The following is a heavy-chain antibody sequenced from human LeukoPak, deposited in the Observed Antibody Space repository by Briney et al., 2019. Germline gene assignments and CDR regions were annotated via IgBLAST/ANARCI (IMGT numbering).Heavy chain of an antibody. CDR2: ISGSGGST. D-gene: IGHD3-22*01. CDR1: GISFSNYS. V-gene: IGHV3-23*01. CDR3: AKDGAYYYDSSGYHYYYYYMDV. Sequence: GGSLRLSCAASGISFSNYSMNWVRQAPGKGLEWVSAISGSGGSTYYADSVKGRFTISRDNSKNTLYLQMNSLRAEDTAVYYCAKDGAYYYDSSGYHYYYYYMDVWGKGTTVTISS. J-gene: IGHJ6*03.